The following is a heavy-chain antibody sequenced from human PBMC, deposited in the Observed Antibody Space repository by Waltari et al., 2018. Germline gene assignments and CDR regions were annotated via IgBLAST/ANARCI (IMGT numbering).Heavy chain of an antibody. D-gene: IGHD3-10*01. CDR2: MIHSGRT. CDR1: GDSIRRDFY. V-gene: IGHV4-38-2*02. Sequence: QVQLQESGPGLVKSSETLTLTCAISGDSIRRDFYWGWIRQHPGKGLEWIGSMIHSGRTCYNPSLKSRVTMIIDTSKNQFSLRLSSVTAADTAVYYCARDMVQGENGMDVWGQGTTVIVSS. CDR3: ARDMVQGENGMDV. J-gene: IGHJ6*02.